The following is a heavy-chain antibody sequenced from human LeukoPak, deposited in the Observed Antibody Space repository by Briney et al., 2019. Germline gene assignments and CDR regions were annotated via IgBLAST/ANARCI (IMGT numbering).Heavy chain of an antibody. CDR1: GGSISSYY. CDR2: IYYSWST. D-gene: IGHD6-19*01. Sequence: SETLSLTCTVSGGSISSYYWSWIRQPPGKGLEWIGYIYYSWSTNYSPSLKSRVTISVDTSKNQFSLKLSSVTAADTAVYYCARHSLYNSGWYNFDYWGQGILVTVSS. CDR3: ARHSLYNSGWYNFDY. V-gene: IGHV4-59*08. J-gene: IGHJ4*02.